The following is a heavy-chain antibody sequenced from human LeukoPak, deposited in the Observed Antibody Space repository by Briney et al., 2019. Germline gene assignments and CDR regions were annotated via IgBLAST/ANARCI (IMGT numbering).Heavy chain of an antibody. CDR3: ARGYDLWSGPDY. J-gene: IGHJ4*02. CDR2: MNPNSGNT. Sequence: ASVKVSCKASGYTFTSYDINWVRQATGQGLEWMGWMNPNSGNTGYAQKFQGRVTITRNTSISTAYMELSSLRSEDTAVYYCARGYDLWSGPDYWGQGTLVTVSS. CDR1: GYTFTSYD. V-gene: IGHV1-8*03. D-gene: IGHD3-3*01.